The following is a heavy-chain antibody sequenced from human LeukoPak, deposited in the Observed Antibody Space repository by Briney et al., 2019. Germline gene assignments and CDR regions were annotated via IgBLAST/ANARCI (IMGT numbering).Heavy chain of an antibody. CDR3: AKEVVVVVAATRYDY. CDR2: ISGSGGST. V-gene: IGHV3-23*01. J-gene: IGHJ4*02. Sequence: GGSLRLSCAASGFTFSSYAMSWVRQAPGKGLEWVSAISGSGGSTYYADSVEGRFTISRDNSKNTLYLQMNSLRAEDTAVYYCAKEVVVVVAATRYDYWGQGTLVTVSS. D-gene: IGHD2-15*01. CDR1: GFTFSSYA.